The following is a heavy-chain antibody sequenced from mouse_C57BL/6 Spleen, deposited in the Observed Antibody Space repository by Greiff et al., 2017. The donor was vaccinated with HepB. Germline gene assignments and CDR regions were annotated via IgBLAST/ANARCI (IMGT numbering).Heavy chain of an antibody. D-gene: IGHD2-2*01. J-gene: IGHJ3*01. V-gene: IGHV10-1*01. CDR2: IRSKSNNYAT. CDR1: GFSFNTYA. Sequence: GGGLVQPKGSLKLSCAASGFSFNTYAMNWVRQAPGKGLEWVARIRSKSNNYATYYADSVKDRFTISRDDSKSMLYLQMNNLKTEDTAMYYCVRQGGYGAFAYWGQGTLVTVSA. CDR3: VRQGGYGAFAY.